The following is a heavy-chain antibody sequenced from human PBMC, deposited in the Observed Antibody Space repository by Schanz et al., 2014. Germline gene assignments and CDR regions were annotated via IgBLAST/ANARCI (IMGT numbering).Heavy chain of an antibody. CDR1: GYTFTSDS. CDR2: MNPNSGDT. J-gene: IGHJ6*03. CDR3: ARVSMEFERGKSYYYYMDV. V-gene: IGHV1-8*02. Sequence: QVQLVQSGAEVRKPGASVKVSCKASGYTFTSDSMHWVRQAPGQGLEWMGWMNPNSGDTGYPRKFQDRVTMTRNTSISTAYMELNSLTSEDTAVYYCARVSMEFERGKSYYYYMDVWGRGTTVSVSS. D-gene: IGHD3-10*01.